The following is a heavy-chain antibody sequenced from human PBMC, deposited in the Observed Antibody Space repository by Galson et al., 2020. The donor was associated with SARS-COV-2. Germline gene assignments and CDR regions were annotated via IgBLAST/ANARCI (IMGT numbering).Heavy chain of an antibody. Sequence: GGYLRLSCAASGSAFSTYPMHWVRHAPGNGLEWVAVISSDGPHTYYADSVQGRFTISRDNAKNTLFLQMNSLRREDKAVYYCATHPPLYYGANTPGDYWGQGTLVTVSS. J-gene: IGHJ4*02. CDR3: ATHPPLYYGANTPGDY. CDR1: GSAFSTYP. D-gene: IGHD4-17*01. CDR2: ISSDGPHT. V-gene: IGHV3-30*04.